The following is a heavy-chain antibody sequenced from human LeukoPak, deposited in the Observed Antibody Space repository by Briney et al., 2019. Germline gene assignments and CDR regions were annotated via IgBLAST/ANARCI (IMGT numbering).Heavy chain of an antibody. J-gene: IGHJ6*03. V-gene: IGHV3-30*02. CDR3: ARESRGYDILTGKYHRGYYSYYMDV. D-gene: IGHD3-9*01. CDR2: IRYDGRNE. CDR1: GFTFSNYG. Sequence: GGSLRLSCAASGFTFSNYGMHWVRQAPGKGLEWVAFIRYDGRNEYYADSVKGRFTISRDNAKNSLYLQMNSLRVEDTAVYYCARESRGYDILTGKYHRGYYSYYMDVWGKGTTVIVSS.